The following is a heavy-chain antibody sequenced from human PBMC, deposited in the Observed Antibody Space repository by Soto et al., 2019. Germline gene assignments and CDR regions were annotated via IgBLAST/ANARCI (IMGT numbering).Heavy chain of an antibody. CDR1: GYTFTSYD. J-gene: IGHJ4*01. V-gene: IGHV1-8*01. CDR2: MNPNSGNT. Sequence: APVKVSCKPSGYTFTSYDINWVRHPPGEGLEWMGWMNPNSGNTGYAQKFQGRVTMTRKTSISTAYMDLSGLRSEDTAVYYCAGAEGITGTTNPSDYCARGTMVTGSS. CDR3: AGAEGITGTTNPSDY. D-gene: IGHD1-7*01.